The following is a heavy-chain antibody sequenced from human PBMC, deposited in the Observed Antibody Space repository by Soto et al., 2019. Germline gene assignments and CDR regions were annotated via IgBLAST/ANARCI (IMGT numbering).Heavy chain of an antibody. D-gene: IGHD4-17*01. J-gene: IGHJ4*02. CDR2: ILYDGTNK. V-gene: IGHV3-30*18. CDR3: TKPLYGGTNDYFDY. CDR1: GFTFSNYG. Sequence: PGESLKISCAASGFTFSNYGMHWVRQAPGKGLEWVAVILYDGTNKYYADSVKGRFTISRDNSKNTLYLQMNSLRAEDTAVYYCTKPLYGGTNDYFDYWGQGTLVTVSS.